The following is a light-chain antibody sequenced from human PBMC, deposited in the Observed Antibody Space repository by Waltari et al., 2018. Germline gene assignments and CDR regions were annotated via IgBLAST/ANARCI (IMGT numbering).Light chain of an antibody. CDR1: SSDVGGSNR. CDR2: EVN. V-gene: IGLV2-18*02. J-gene: IGLJ1*01. Sequence: QSALTQPPSVSGSPGQSVPIPCTGSSSDVGGSNRFSWDQQAPGTAPKLILYEVNIRPSGVPDRFSGSKSGDTASLTISGLQAEDEADYFCMAHATTTYAFGTGTEVTVL. CDR3: MAHATTTYA.